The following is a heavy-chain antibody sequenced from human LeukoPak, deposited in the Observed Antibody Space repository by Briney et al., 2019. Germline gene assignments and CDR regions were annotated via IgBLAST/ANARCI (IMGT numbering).Heavy chain of an antibody. J-gene: IGHJ4*02. D-gene: IGHD1-26*01. V-gene: IGHV3-66*01. CDR3: ARDSIVGAVYFDY. CDR2: IYSGGST. Sequence: GGSLRLSCAASGFTVSSNYISWVRQAPGKGLEWVSVIYSGGSTYYADSVKGRFTISRDNSKNTLYLQMNSLRAEDTAVYYCARDSIVGAVYFDYWGQGTLVTVSS. CDR1: GFTVSSNY.